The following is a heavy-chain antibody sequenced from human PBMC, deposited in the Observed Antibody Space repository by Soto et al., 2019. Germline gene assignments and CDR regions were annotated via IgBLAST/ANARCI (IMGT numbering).Heavy chain of an antibody. J-gene: IGHJ4*02. Sequence: QITLKESGPALVKPTQTLTLTCTFSGFSLSTTGVGVGWIRQPPGKALEWLALIYWDDDTRYSSSLRSRLSITKVPSENQVVLGMTNMDPADTGTYFCAHRRVGRELDYWGQGTLVTVSS. CDR3: AHRRVGRELDY. V-gene: IGHV2-5*02. CDR1: GFSLSTTGVG. D-gene: IGHD3-3*01. CDR2: IYWDDDT.